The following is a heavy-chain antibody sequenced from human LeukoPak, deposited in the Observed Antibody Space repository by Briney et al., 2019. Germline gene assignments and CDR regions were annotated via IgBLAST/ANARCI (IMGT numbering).Heavy chain of an antibody. J-gene: IGHJ4*02. V-gene: IGHV3-23*01. CDR1: GFTFSSYA. D-gene: IGHD6-13*01. CDR2: ISSSGSGT. Sequence: GGSMRLSCAASGFTFSSYAMSWVRQAPGEGLQWVSGISSSGSGTYYADSVRGRFTISRDNSKNTLYLQMNSLRAEDTAVYYCAKALAAAGGGYWGQGTLVTVSS. CDR3: AKALAAAGGGY.